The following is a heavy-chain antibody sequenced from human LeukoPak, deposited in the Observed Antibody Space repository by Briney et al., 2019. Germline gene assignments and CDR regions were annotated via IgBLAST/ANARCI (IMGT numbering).Heavy chain of an antibody. Sequence: ASVRVSCKASGYTFNNHYMYWVRQAPGQGLEWMGVINPSGGSTSYAQKFQGRVTMTRDTSTRTVYMEVNSLRSEDAAVYYCARQGTYSSAIGMGYWGQGTLVTVSS. J-gene: IGHJ4*02. CDR3: ARQGTYSSAIGMGY. CDR2: INPSGGST. V-gene: IGHV1-46*02. D-gene: IGHD6-19*01. CDR1: GYTFNNHY.